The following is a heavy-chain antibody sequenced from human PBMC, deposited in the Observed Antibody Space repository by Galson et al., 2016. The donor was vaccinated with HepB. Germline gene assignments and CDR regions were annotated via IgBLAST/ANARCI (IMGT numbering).Heavy chain of an antibody. CDR3: ARELVRSAFDL. Sequence: SLRLACAGSGFTFSRSGLNWVRQAPGKGLQWVSYIGSSVSTIYYADSVMGRITISRDNAKTSVYLQMHSLRDDDTAVYYCARELVRSAFDLWGQGTRVTVSS. D-gene: IGHD6-6*01. J-gene: IGHJ3*01. CDR2: IGSSVSTI. CDR1: GFTFSRSG. V-gene: IGHV3-48*02.